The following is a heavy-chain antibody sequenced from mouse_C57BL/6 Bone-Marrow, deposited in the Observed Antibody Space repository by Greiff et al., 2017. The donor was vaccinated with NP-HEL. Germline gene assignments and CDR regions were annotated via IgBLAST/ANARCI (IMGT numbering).Heavy chain of an antibody. Sequence: EVQLQQSGAELVRPGASVKLSCTASGFNIKDDYMHWVKQRPEQGLEWIGWIDPENGDTEYASKFQGKATITADTSSNTAYLQLSSLTSEDTAVYYCTPDYDDGAWFAYWGQGTLVTVSA. CDR3: TPDYDDGAWFAY. V-gene: IGHV14-4*01. D-gene: IGHD2-4*01. J-gene: IGHJ3*01. CDR1: GFNIKDDY. CDR2: IDPENGDT.